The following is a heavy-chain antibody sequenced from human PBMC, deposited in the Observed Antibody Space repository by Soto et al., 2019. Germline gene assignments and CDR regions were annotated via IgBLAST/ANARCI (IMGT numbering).Heavy chain of an antibody. J-gene: IGHJ5*02. V-gene: IGHV4-34*01. CDR3: TREVTTTALFDP. CDR2: INHSGST. CDR1: AGSFSGYY. Sequence: QVQLQQWGAGLLKPSETLSLTCAVYAGSFSGYYWSWIRQPPGKGLEWIGEINHSGSTNYNPSLKSRVTISVDTSKNQFSLKLSSVTAADSAVYYCTREVTTTALFDPWGQGTLVTVSS. D-gene: IGHD5-12*01.